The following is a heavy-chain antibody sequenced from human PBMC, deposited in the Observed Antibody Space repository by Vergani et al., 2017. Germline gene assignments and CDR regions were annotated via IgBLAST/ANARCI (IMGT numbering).Heavy chain of an antibody. Sequence: VQLQESGPGLVKPSQTLSLTCTVSGGSISSGSYYWSWVRQAPGKGLEWVSAISGSGGSTYYADSVKGRFTISRDNSKNTLYLQMNSPRAEDTAVYYCAKDVVVVPAAIVYWGQGTLVTVSS. D-gene: IGHD2-2*01. J-gene: IGHJ4*02. CDR3: AKDVVVVPAAIVY. CDR1: GGSISSGSYY. V-gene: IGHV3-23*01. CDR2: ISGSGGST.